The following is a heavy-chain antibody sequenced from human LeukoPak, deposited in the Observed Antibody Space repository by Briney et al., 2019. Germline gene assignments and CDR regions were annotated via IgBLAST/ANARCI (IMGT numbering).Heavy chain of an antibody. CDR3: AKGAEIDL. Sequence: GGSLRLSCATSGYTFTNYYINCVRHAPQKGLEWVSAVTGPSDTTYYADSVKGRFLMLRVDSKSTVYMQMNSLRAEDTAIYYCAKGAEIDLWGQGTLVTVSS. CDR2: VTGPSDTT. D-gene: IGHD3-16*01. V-gene: IGHV3-23*01. J-gene: IGHJ5*02. CDR1: GYTFTNYY.